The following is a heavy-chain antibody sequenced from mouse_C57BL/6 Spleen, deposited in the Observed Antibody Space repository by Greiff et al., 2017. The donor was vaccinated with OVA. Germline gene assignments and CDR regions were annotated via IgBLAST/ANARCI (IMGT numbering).Heavy chain of an antibody. V-gene: IGHV1-82*01. D-gene: IGHD3-2*02. CDR3: ARSQATYAMDY. J-gene: IGHJ4*01. Sequence: QVQLQQSGPELVKPGASVKISCKASGYAFSSSWMNWVKQRPGKGLEWIGRIYPGDGDTKYNGKFKGKATLTADKASSTAYMQLISLTSEASAVYFCARSQATYAMDYWGQGTSGTVSS. CDR1: GYAFSSSW. CDR2: IYPGDGDT.